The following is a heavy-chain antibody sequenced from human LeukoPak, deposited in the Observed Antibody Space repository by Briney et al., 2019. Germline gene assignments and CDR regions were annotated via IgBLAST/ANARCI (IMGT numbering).Heavy chain of an antibody. CDR2: ISSNSRDI. J-gene: IGHJ1*01. CDR1: GFSFSGNH. V-gene: IGHV3-48*01. CDR3: ARDKCSGGTCYGYFQH. Sequence: GGSLRLSCAASGFSFSGNHMNRVRQAPGKGLEWVSYISSNSRDIYYADSVMGRFTISRDNIENTLYLQMNSLRAEDTAIYYCARDKCSGGTCYGYFQHWGQGTLVTVSS. D-gene: IGHD2-15*01.